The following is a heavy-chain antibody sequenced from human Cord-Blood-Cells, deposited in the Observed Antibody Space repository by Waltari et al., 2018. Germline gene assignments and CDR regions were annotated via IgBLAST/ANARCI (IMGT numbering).Heavy chain of an antibody. Sequence: QVQLQQWGAGLLKPSETLSLTCAVYGGSFSGYYWSWIRQPPGKGLEWIGEINHSGSTNCSPTLKSLVTISVDTSKNQFSLKLSSVTAADTAVYYCARGLFRGTYCSSTSCYDAFDIWGQGTMVTVSS. J-gene: IGHJ3*02. CDR2: INHSGST. CDR1: GGSFSGYY. CDR3: ARGLFRGTYCSSTSCYDAFDI. D-gene: IGHD2-2*01. V-gene: IGHV4-34*01.